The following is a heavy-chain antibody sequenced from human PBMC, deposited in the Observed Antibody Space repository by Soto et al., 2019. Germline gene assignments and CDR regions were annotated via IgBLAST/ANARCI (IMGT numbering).Heavy chain of an antibody. CDR1: GGSISSSSYY. V-gene: IGHV4-39*01. CDR3: ARHSPYSSSKSSIGWFDP. D-gene: IGHD6-13*01. Sequence: QLQLQESGPGLVKPSETLSLTCTVSGGSISSSSYYWGWIRQPPGKGLEWIGSIYYSGSTYYNPSLKSRVTISVDTSKNQFSLKLGSVTAADTAVYYCARHSPYSSSKSSIGWFDPWGQGTLVTVSS. J-gene: IGHJ5*02. CDR2: IYYSGST.